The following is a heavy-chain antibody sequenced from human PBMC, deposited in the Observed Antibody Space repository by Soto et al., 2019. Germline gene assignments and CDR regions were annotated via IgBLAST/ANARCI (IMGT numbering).Heavy chain of an antibody. CDR3: AGGGIFSWLYYYYYGMYF. V-gene: IGHV3-30-3*01. CDR1: GFTFSSYA. D-gene: IGHD6-13*01. Sequence: LRLSCAASGFTFSSYAMHWVRQAPGKGLEWVAVISYDGSNKYYADSVKGRFTISRDNSKNTLYLQMNSLRAEDTAVYYCAGGGIFSWLYYYYYGMYFWGQGSSVTVSS. J-gene: IGHJ6*02. CDR2: ISYDGSNK.